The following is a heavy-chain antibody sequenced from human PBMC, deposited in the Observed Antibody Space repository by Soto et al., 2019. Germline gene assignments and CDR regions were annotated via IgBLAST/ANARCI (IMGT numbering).Heavy chain of an antibody. J-gene: IGHJ6*02. V-gene: IGHV3-30-3*01. CDR1: GFTFSNYA. CDR3: ARDRAVFGVVTATYYGMDV. CDR2: ISYDGSNK. D-gene: IGHD3-3*01. Sequence: GGSLRLSCTASGFTFSNYAMHWVRQAPGKGLEWVAIISYDGSNKYYSDSVKGRFTISRDNSKNTLFLQMNALSGEDTAVYYCARDRAVFGVVTATYYGMDVWGQGTTVTVSS.